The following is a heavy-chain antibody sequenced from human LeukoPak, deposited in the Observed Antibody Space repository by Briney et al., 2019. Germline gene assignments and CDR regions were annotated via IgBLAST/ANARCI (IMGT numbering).Heavy chain of an antibody. CDR3: ARDRHTSGRDHDAFDI. D-gene: IGHD2-15*01. V-gene: IGHV1-46*01. Sequence: GASVKVSCKASGYTFTMYYMQWVRQAPGQGLEWMGIIDPSGGSTTYAQKFQGRVTMTTNTSTSTIYMELSSLKSEDTAVYYCARDRHTSGRDHDAFDIWGQGTMVTVSS. CDR1: GYTFTMYY. CDR2: IDPSGGST. J-gene: IGHJ3*02.